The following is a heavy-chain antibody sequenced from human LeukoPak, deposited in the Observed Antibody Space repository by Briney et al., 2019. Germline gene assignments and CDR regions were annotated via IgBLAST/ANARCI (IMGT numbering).Heavy chain of an antibody. CDR3: ARDSKVGKYGMDV. J-gene: IGHJ6*02. CDR1: GYTFTGYY. CDR2: INPNSGGT. D-gene: IGHD1-1*01. V-gene: IGHV1-2*02. Sequence: ASVKVSRTTSGYTFTGYYMHWVRHAPGQGLEWVGWINPNSGGTNYAQEFQGRVTMTRDTSISTAYMALSRLRCDDRAVYYCARDSKVGKYGMDVWGQGTTVTVSS.